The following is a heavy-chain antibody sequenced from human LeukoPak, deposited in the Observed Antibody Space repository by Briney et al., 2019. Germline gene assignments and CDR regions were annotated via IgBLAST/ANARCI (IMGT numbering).Heavy chain of an antibody. D-gene: IGHD1-1*01. CDR2: ISSSSSYI. J-gene: IGHJ6*02. CDR1: GFRFNSYN. Sequence: GSLRLSCAASGFRFNSYNMNWVRQAPGKGLEWVSSISSSSSYIYYADSVKGRFTISRDNAKNSLYLQMNGLRAEDTAVYYCARDGGNWNFYYDMDVWGLGTTVTVSS. V-gene: IGHV3-21*01. CDR3: ARDGGNWNFYYDMDV.